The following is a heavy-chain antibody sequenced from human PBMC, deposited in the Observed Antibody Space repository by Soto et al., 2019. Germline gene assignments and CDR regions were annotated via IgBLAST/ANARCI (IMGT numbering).Heavy chain of an antibody. J-gene: IGHJ4*02. CDR2: INTDGSTI. Sequence: GGSLRLSCAASGFTFSTYWMHWVRQAPGKGLVWVSRINTDGSTINYADSVKGRFTISRDNARNTLYLQMNSFRDEDTAVYYCATAGSFRFDYWGQGSLVTVPQ. CDR3: ATAGSFRFDY. D-gene: IGHD3-16*02. CDR1: GFTFSTYW. V-gene: IGHV3-74*01.